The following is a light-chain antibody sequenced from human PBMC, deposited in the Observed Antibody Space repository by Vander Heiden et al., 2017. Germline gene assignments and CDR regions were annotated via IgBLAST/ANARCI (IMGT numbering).Light chain of an antibody. CDR3: AAWDDSLNVVA. CDR1: SSNIGSTT. Sequence: QSVLTQPPSASGTPGQRVPIPCSGSSSNIGSTTVNWYQQLPGTAPKLLIYSNNQRPSGVPDRFSGSKSGTSASLAISGLQSEDEADYYCAAWDDSLNVVAFGGGTKLTVL. CDR2: SNN. J-gene: IGLJ2*01. V-gene: IGLV1-44*01.